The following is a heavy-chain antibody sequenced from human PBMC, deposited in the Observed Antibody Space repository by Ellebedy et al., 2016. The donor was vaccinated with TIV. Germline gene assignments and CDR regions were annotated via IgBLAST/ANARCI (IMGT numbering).Heavy chain of an antibody. CDR1: GGSISSYY. CDR3: ARSWGDYYDSSVGYFDY. D-gene: IGHD3-22*01. V-gene: IGHV4-59*01. J-gene: IGHJ4*02. Sequence: MPSETLSLTCTVSGGSISSYYWSWIRQPPGKGLEWIGYIYYSGSTNYNPSLKSRVTISVDTSKNQFSLKLSSVTAADTAVYYCARSWGDYYDSSVGYFDYWGQGTLVTVSS. CDR2: IYYSGST.